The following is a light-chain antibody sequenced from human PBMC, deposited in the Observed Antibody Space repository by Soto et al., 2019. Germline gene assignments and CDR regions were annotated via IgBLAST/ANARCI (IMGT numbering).Light chain of an antibody. J-gene: IGLJ1*01. Sequence: QSVLTQPRSVSASPGQSVTISCTGTSSDVGRYDYVSWYQQHPGKAPKLIVYDVTERPSGVPDRFSGSKSGNTASLTISGLQAEDEAHYSCCSFAGSYSYVFGTATKLTV. CDR1: SSDVGRYDY. CDR3: CSFAGSYSYV. CDR2: DVT. V-gene: IGLV2-11*01.